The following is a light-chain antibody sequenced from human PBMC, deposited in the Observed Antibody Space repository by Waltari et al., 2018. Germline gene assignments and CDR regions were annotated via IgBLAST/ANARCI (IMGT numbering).Light chain of an antibody. CDR2: GAS. CDR3: QQYYSTPYT. CDR1: QSVLYSSNNKSY. Sequence: DIVMTQSPDSLAVSLGERATINCKSSQSVLYSSNNKSYVTWYQQKPGQPPRLLIYGASFRESGVPDRFSGSGSGTDFTLTISSLQAEDVAVYYCQQYYSTPYTFGQGTKLEIK. J-gene: IGKJ2*01. V-gene: IGKV4-1*01.